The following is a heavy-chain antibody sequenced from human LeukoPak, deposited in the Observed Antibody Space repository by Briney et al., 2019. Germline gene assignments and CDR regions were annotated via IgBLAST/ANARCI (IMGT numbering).Heavy chain of an antibody. CDR2: INHSGST. CDR1: GGSFSGYY. V-gene: IGHV4-34*01. J-gene: IGHJ4*02. CDR3: ARGWAYGPYFDY. Sequence: SETLSLTCAVHGGSFSGYYWSWIRQPPGKGLEWIGEINHSGSTNYNPSLKSRVTISVDTSKNQFSLKLSSVTVADTAVYYCARGWAYGPYFDYWGQGTLVTVSS. D-gene: IGHD3-10*01.